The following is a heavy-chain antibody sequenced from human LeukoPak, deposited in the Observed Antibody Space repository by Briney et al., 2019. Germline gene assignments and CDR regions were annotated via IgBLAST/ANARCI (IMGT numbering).Heavy chain of an antibody. J-gene: IGHJ2*01. D-gene: IGHD6-13*01. CDR2: ISAYNGNT. CDR3: ARVSSSWYQDWYFDL. V-gene: IGHV1-18*01. CDR1: GYTFTSYG. Sequence: GSVKVSCKASGYTFTSYGISWVRQAPGQGLEWMGWISAYNGNTNYAQKLQGRVTMTTDTSTSTAYMELRSLRSDDTAVYYCARVSSSWYQDWYFDLWGRGTLVTVSS.